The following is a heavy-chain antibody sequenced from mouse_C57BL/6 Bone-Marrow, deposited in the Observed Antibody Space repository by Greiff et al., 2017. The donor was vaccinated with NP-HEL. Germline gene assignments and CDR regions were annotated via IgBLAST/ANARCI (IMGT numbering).Heavy chain of an antibody. D-gene: IGHD1-1*02. V-gene: IGHV1-59*01. CDR3: ARYGTNFDY. CDR1: GYTFTSYW. Sequence: QVQLQQPGAELVRPGTSVKLSCKASGYTFTSYWMHWVKQRPGHGLEWIGVIDPSDSYTNYNQKFKGKATLTVDTSTSTAYMQLSSLTSEDSAVYYCARYGTNFDYWGQGTTLTVSS. CDR2: IDPSDSYT. J-gene: IGHJ2*01.